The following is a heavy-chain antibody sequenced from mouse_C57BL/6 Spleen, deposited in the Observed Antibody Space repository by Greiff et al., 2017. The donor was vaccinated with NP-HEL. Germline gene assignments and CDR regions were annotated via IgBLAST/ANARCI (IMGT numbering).Heavy chain of an antibody. D-gene: IGHD1-1*01. Sequence: EVHLVESEGGLVQPGSSMKLSCTASGFTFSDYYMAWVRQVPEKGLEWVANINYDGSSTYYLDSLKSRFIISRDNAKNILYLQMSSLKSEDTATYYCARDRGVVAPYWYFDVWGTGTTVTVSS. CDR2: INYDGSST. J-gene: IGHJ1*03. V-gene: IGHV5-16*01. CDR3: ARDRGVVAPYWYFDV. CDR1: GFTFSDYY.